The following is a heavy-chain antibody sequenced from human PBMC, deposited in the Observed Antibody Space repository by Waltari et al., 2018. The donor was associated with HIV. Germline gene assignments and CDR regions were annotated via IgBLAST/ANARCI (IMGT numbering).Heavy chain of an antibody. D-gene: IGHD4-17*01. V-gene: IGHV4-4*02. Sequence: QVQLEESGPGLVRPSGTLSVTCAVSGASISSSKWWSWVRQPPGKGLEWIGEIYHSGDTTYNPVFKSGLTLSIDKSKKQFSLNLTSVTAADTAVYYCSRVRDSGDYGHFDSWGRGTLVIVSS. J-gene: IGHJ4*01. CDR2: IYHSGDT. CDR1: GASISSSKW. CDR3: SRVRDSGDYGHFDS.